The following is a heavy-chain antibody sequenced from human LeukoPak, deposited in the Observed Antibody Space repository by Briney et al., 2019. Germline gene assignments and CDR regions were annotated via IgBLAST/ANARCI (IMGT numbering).Heavy chain of an antibody. D-gene: IGHD3/OR15-3a*01. CDR2: ISSSGNTI. CDR3: ARERGLGAFDI. J-gene: IGHJ3*02. Sequence: GGSLRLSCAASAFTFSSYEMNWVRQAPGKGLEWVSYISSSGNTIYYADSAKGRFTISRDNAKNSLYLQMNSLRAEDTAVYYCARERGLGAFDIWGQGTMVTVSS. CDR1: AFTFSSYE. V-gene: IGHV3-48*03.